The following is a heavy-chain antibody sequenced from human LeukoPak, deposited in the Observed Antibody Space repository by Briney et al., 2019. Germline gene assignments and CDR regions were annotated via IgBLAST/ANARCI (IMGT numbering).Heavy chain of an antibody. V-gene: IGHV3-30*19. J-gene: IGHJ6*02. CDR3: ASGDSGSYYYGMDV. D-gene: IGHD1-26*01. CDR2: IWYDGSNK. CDR1: GFTFSSYG. Sequence: GGSLRLSCAASGFTFSSYGMHWVRQAPGKGLEWVAVIWYDGSNKYYADSVKGRFTISRDNSKNTLYLQMNSLRAEDTAVYYCASGDSGSYYYGMDVWGQGTTVTVSS.